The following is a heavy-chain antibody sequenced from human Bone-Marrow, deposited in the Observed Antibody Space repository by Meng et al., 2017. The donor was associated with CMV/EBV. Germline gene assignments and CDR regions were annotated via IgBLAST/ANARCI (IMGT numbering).Heavy chain of an antibody. D-gene: IGHD3-3*01. CDR3: ARHHLPYYDFWSGYYRGLGFDP. CDR1: GYSFTSYW. Sequence: GESLKISCKGSGYSFTSYWIGWVRQMPGKGLEWMGIIYPGDSDTRYSPSFQGQVTISADKSISTAYLQWSSLKASDTAMCYCARHHLPYYDFWSGYYRGLGFDPWGQGTLVTVSS. J-gene: IGHJ5*02. CDR2: IYPGDSDT. V-gene: IGHV5-51*01.